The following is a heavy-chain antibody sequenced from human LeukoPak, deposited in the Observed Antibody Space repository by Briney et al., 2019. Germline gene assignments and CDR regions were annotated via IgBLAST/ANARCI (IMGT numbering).Heavy chain of an antibody. CDR1: GFTFSSYW. D-gene: IGHD6-19*01. V-gene: IGHV3-7*01. CDR2: IKQDGSEK. CDR3: ARVLPSGWYSLGIYYFDY. Sequence: GGSLRLSCAASGFTFSSYWMSWVRQAPGKGLEWVANIKQDGSEKYYVDSVKGRFTISRDNAKNSLYLQMNSLRAEDTAVYYCARVLPSGWYSLGIYYFDYWGQGTLVTVSS. J-gene: IGHJ4*02.